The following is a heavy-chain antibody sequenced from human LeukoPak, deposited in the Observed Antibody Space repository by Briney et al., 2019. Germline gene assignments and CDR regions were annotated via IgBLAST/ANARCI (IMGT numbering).Heavy chain of an antibody. D-gene: IGHD6-19*01. CDR1: GFTFSSYE. CDR2: IYYSGNT. Sequence: LRLSCAASGFTFSSYEMNWVRQPPGKGLEWIGSIYYSGNTYYNASLKSQVSISIDTSKNQFSLKLSSVTAADTAVYYCARGGGWYYFDYWGQGTLVTVSS. V-gene: IGHV4-39*07. J-gene: IGHJ4*02. CDR3: ARGGGWYYFDY.